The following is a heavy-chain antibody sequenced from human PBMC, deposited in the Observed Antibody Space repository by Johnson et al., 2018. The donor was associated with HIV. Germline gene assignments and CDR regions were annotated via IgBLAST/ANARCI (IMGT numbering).Heavy chain of an antibody. CDR3: ARVKSYGNWGSRKGGRESRAAFDI. CDR2: ISWDGGST. V-gene: IGHV3-43*01. D-gene: IGHD7-27*01. J-gene: IGHJ3*02. Sequence: VQLVESGGVVVQPGGSLRLSCAASGFTFDDYTMHWVRQAPGKGLEWVSLISWDGGSTYYADSVKGRFTISRDNAKNSLYLQMNSLRAEDTAVYYCARVKSYGNWGSRKGGRESRAAFDIWGQGTMVTVSS. CDR1: GFTFDDYT.